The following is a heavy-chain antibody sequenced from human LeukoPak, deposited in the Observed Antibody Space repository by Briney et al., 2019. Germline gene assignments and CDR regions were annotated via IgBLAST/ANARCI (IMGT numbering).Heavy chain of an antibody. CDR1: GFTFSIYA. Sequence: PGGSLRLSCAASGFTFSIYAMSWVRQAPREGLGWVSIISDSGGSTYYADSVKGQFTISRDNSKNTLYLQMNSLRAEDTAVYYRAKKGGVVVDGSHFGYWGQGTLVTVSS. J-gene: IGHJ4*02. V-gene: IGHV3-23*01. D-gene: IGHD2-2*01. CDR2: ISDSGGST. CDR3: AKKGGVVVDGSHFGY.